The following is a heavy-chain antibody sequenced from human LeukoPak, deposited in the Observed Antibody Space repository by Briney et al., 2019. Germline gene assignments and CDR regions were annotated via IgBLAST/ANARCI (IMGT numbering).Heavy chain of an antibody. D-gene: IGHD6-13*01. CDR1: GYTFTSYA. CDR2: INAGNGNT. J-gene: IGHJ4*02. V-gene: IGHV1-3*01. CDR3: ARSSVSVAAAASGGFDY. Sequence: TSVKVSCKASGYTFTSYAMHWVRQAPGQRLEWMGWINAGNGNTKYSQKFQGRATIPRDTSASTAYMELSSLRSEDTAVYYCARSSVSVAAAASGGFDYWGQGTLVTVSS.